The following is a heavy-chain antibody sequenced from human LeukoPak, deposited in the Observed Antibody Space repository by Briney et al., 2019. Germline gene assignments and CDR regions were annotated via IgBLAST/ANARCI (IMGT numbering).Heavy chain of an antibody. CDR2: IYPGDSDT. CDR1: GYRFTSYW. V-gene: IGHV5-51*01. J-gene: IGHJ3*02. D-gene: IGHD5-24*01. CDR3: ARGRRDGYNYDAFDI. Sequence: GESLQISCKGSGYRFTSYWIGWVRQMPGKGLEWMGIIYPGDSDTRYSPSFQGQVTISADKSISTAYLQWSSLKASDTAMYYCARGRRDGYNYDAFDIWGQGTMVTVSS.